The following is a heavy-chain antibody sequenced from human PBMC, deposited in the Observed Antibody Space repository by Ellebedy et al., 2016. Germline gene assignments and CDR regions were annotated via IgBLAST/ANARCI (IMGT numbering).Heavy chain of an antibody. D-gene: IGHD3-3*01. CDR1: GFTFSNFF. CDR3: ARVNTIFGVVIQVYYGMDV. Sequence: GESLKISXAASGFTFSNFFMTWVRQAPGKGLEWVSTISGAGTNTYFADSVRGRFTISRDNAKNSLYLQMNSLRAEDTAVYYCARVNTIFGVVIQVYYGMDVWGQGTTVTVSS. V-gene: IGHV3-21*01. CDR2: ISGAGTNT. J-gene: IGHJ6*02.